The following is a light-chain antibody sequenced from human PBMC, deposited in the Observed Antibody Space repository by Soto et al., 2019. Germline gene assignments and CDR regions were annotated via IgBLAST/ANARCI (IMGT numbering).Light chain of an antibody. J-gene: IGLJ2*01. Sequence: QSVLTQPASVSGSPGQSITISCTGTSTDGGYYNYVSWYQQHPGRAPKLIIYEVSNRPSGVSSRFSGSKSGETASLTISGLQAEDEADYYCSSYTGRSTLLFGGGTQLT. CDR1: STDGGYYNY. CDR2: EVS. V-gene: IGLV2-14*01. CDR3: SSYTGRSTLL.